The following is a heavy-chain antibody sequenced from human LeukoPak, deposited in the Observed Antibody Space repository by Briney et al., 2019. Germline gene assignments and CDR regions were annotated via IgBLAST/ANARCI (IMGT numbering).Heavy chain of an antibody. Sequence: SETLSLTCAVYGGSFSGYYWSWIRQPPGKGLEWVGEINHSGSTNYNPSLKSRVTTSVDTSKNQFSLKLSSVTAADTAVYYCARAGRTTVTRPFDYWGQGTLVTVSP. CDR3: ARAGRTTVTRPFDY. J-gene: IGHJ4*02. V-gene: IGHV4-34*01. CDR1: GGSFSGYY. D-gene: IGHD4-17*01. CDR2: INHSGST.